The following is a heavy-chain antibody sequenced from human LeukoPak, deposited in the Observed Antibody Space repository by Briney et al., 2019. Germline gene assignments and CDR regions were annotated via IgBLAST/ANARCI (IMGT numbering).Heavy chain of an antibody. CDR2: ISYDGSNK. Sequence: GRSLRLSCAASGFAFSSNGMHWVRQAPGKGLEWVAVISYDGSNKYYADSVKGRFTISRDNSKNTLYLQMNSLRPEDTAVYYCAKDHYYGSGSHELDHWGQGTLVTVSS. CDR1: GFAFSSNG. CDR3: AKDHYYGSGSHELDH. V-gene: IGHV3-30*18. D-gene: IGHD3-10*01. J-gene: IGHJ4*02.